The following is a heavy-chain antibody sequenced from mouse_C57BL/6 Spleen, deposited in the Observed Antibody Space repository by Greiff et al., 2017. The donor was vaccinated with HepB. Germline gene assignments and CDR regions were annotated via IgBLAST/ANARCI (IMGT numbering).Heavy chain of an antibody. CDR1: GYTFTSYW. CDR2: IYPGNSDT. V-gene: IGHV1-5*01. J-gene: IGHJ2*01. CDR3: TRERLGSYYFDY. Sequence: EVKVVESGTVLARPGASVKMSCKTSGYTFTSYWMHWVKQRPGQGLEWIGAIYPGNSDTSYNQKFKGKAKLTAVTSASTAYMELSSLTNEDSAVYYCTRERLGSYYFDYWGQGTTLTVSS.